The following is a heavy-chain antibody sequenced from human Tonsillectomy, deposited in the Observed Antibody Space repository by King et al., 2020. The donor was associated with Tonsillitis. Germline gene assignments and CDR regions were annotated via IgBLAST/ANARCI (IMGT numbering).Heavy chain of an antibody. Sequence: VQLVESGGGVVQPGRSLRLSCAASGFTFSIYCMPWVRQAPGKGLEWVAGLAYDGNNKYYAGSVKGRFTISSDNSKNTLYLQVNSLRAEDTAVYYCAKGGYSYGWSYFDYWGQGTLVTVSS. CDR2: LAYDGNNK. D-gene: IGHD5-18*01. CDR3: AKGGYSYGWSYFDY. CDR1: GFTFSIYC. J-gene: IGHJ4*02. V-gene: IGHV3-30*18.